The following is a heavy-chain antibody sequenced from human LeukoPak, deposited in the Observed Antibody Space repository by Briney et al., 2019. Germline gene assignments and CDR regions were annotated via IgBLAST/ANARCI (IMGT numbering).Heavy chain of an antibody. V-gene: IGHV4-59*01. D-gene: IGHD3-22*01. CDR3: ARSYDSRGYYYYGMDV. Sequence: SETLSLTCTVSGGSMSKSYWNWIRQPPGKGLEWIGYIYYSGSTNYNPSLKSRVNISVDTSRTQSSLKLTSVTAADTAVYYCARSYDSRGYYYYGMDVWGQGTTVTVSS. CDR1: GGSMSKSY. CDR2: IYYSGST. J-gene: IGHJ6*02.